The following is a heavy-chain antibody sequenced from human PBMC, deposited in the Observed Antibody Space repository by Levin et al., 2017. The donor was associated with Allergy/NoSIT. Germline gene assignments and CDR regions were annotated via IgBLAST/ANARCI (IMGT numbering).Heavy chain of an antibody. V-gene: IGHV4-34*01. CDR1: GGSFTGFY. Sequence: PSETLSLTCAVYGGSFTGFYWSWIRQSPGRGLEWIGEINHSANINYKPSLKSRVTISVDTSQNQFSLKLSSLTAADTAVYYCARGWVFLQYCSGANCYSPPLDSWGQGTLVTVSS. CDR3: ARGWVFLQYCSGANCYSPPLDS. CDR2: INHSANI. J-gene: IGHJ4*02. D-gene: IGHD2-15*01.